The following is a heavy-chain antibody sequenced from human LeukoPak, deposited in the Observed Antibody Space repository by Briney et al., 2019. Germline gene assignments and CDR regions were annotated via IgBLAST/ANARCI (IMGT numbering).Heavy chain of an antibody. CDR1: GGSISSRSSY. CDR2: IYTSGTT. D-gene: IGHD3-22*01. J-gene: IGHJ3*02. V-gene: IGHV4-61*02. Sequence: SQTLSLTCTVSGGSISSRSSYWSWIRQPAGKGLEWIGRIYTSGTTNYNPSLKSRVTVSVDTSKNQFSLKLSSVTATDTAVYYCARGSLDSSGYYYVWGAFDIWGQGTMVTVSS. CDR3: ARGSLDSSGYYYVWGAFDI.